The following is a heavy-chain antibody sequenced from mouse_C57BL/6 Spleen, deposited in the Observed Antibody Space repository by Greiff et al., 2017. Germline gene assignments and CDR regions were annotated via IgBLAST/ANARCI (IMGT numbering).Heavy chain of an antibody. CDR1: GYAFSSSW. J-gene: IGHJ3*01. CDR3: ASQVLLRQFAY. Sequence: VQLQQSGPELVKPGASVKISCKASGYAFSSSWMNWVKQRPGKGLEWIGRIYPGDGDTNYNGKFKGKATLTADKSSSTAYMQLSSLTSEDSAVYFCASQVLLRQFAYWGQGTLVTVSA. V-gene: IGHV1-82*01. CDR2: IYPGDGDT. D-gene: IGHD1-2*01.